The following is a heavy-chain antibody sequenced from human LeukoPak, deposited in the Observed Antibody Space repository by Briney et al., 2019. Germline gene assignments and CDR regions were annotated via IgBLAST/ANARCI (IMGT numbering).Heavy chain of an antibody. CDR3: AREVVRGVPDY. CDR1: GFTVNNEY. D-gene: IGHD3-10*01. V-gene: IGHV3-66*01. CDR2: IYADGRR. Sequence: GGSLRLSCAASGFTVNNEYMYWVRQAPGRGLECVSLIYADGRRFYSDSVKDRFTISRDNSRNTLDLQMDSLRAEDTAVYYCAREVVRGVPDYWGQGTLVTVSS. J-gene: IGHJ4*02.